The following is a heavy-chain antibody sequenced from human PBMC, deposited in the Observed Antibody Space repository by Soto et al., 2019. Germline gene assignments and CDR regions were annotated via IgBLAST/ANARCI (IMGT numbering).Heavy chain of an antibody. Sequence: SETLSLTCTVSDDFISSYYWNWIRQPAGKGLEWIGRVSTNGATNYNPSLESRVTMSVDTSKNQFSLKLTSVTAADTAVYFCARADYEILTGSYAMDVWGQGTTVTV. D-gene: IGHD3-9*01. J-gene: IGHJ6*02. V-gene: IGHV4-4*07. CDR3: ARADYEILTGSYAMDV. CDR2: VSTNGAT. CDR1: DDFISSYY.